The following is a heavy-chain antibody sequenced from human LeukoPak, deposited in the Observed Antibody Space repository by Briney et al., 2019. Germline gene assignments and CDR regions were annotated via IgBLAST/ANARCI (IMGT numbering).Heavy chain of an antibody. CDR1: GGSISSSSYY. CDR3: ARGRGPLQNI. D-gene: IGHD3-10*01. Sequence: PSETLSLTCTVSGGSISSSSYYWGWIRQPPGKGLEWIGSIYYSGSTYYNLSLKSRVTISVDTSKNQFSLKMSSVTAADTAVYYCARGRGPLQNILGQGTMVTVSS. CDR2: IYYSGST. J-gene: IGHJ3*02. V-gene: IGHV4-39*07.